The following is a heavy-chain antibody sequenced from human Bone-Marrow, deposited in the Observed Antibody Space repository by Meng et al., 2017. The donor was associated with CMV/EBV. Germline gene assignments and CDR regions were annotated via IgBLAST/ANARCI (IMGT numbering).Heavy chain of an antibody. CDR3: ARDRRPRDNWFDP. D-gene: IGHD1-14*01. Sequence: CAASGFTFSDSYMSWIRQAPGKGLEWVSYISSSGSTIYYADSVKGRFTISRDNAKNSLYLQMNSLRAEDTAVYYCARDRRPRDNWFDPWGQGTLVTVSS. CDR1: GFTFSDSY. V-gene: IGHV3-11*01. CDR2: ISSSGSTI. J-gene: IGHJ5*02.